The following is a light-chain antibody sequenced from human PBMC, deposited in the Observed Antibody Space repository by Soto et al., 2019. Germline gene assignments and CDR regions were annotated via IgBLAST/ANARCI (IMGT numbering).Light chain of an antibody. V-gene: IGKV1-27*01. CDR1: QDISNS. J-gene: IGKJ1*01. CDR3: QKYDSAPWT. CDR2: AAS. Sequence: DIQVTQSPSSLSASVGDIVTITCRASQDISNSLAWYQQKPGSVPELLIYAASTLQSGVPSRFSGRGSGTDFTLTIRDLQPEDVATYYCQKYDSAPWTFGQGTKVKI.